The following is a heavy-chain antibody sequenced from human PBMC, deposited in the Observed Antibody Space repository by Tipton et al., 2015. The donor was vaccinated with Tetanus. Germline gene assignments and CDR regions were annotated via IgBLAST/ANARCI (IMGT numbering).Heavy chain of an antibody. Sequence: TLSLTCTVSGGSLSRGGYYWTWVRQNPGKGLEWIGDIYFSASPYYNPSLKSRVTISVDTSKNQFSLKLNSVTAADTAVYYCARDQARGARGWNYFDYWGQGSLVTVSS. CDR2: IYFSASP. D-gene: IGHD1-26*01. CDR1: GGSLSRGGYY. CDR3: ARDQARGARGWNYFDY. V-gene: IGHV4-31*03. J-gene: IGHJ4*02.